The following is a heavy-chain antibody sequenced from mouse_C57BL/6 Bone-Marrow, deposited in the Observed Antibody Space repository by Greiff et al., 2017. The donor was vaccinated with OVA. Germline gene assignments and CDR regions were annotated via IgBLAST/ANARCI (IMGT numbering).Heavy chain of an antibody. CDR1: GYTFTDYN. V-gene: IGHV1-18*01. CDR2: INPNNGGT. J-gene: IGHJ1*03. D-gene: IGHD2-4*01. Sequence: EVKLMESGPELVKPGASVKIPCKASGYTFTDYNMDWVKQSHGKSPEWIGDINPNNGGTIYNQKFKGKATLTVDKSSSTAYMELRSLTSEDTAVYYCARRGLRRLNWYFDVWGTGTTVTVSS. CDR3: ARRGLRRLNWYFDV.